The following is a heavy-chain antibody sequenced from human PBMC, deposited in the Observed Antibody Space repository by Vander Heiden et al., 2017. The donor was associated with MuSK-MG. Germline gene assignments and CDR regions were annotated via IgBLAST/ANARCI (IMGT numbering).Heavy chain of an antibody. J-gene: IGHJ4*02. V-gene: IGHV2-5*02. D-gene: IGHD3-22*01. CDR3: AHRRDRDYYFDY. Sequence: QTTLKESGPTVVKPTQTLTLTCDFSGFSLTTSGVGVGWIRQPPGKALEWLALIYWDDDKRYSPSLKSRLTIAKDTSKNQVVLTMTNMDPVDTATFYCAHRRDRDYYFDYWGQGTLVTVSS. CDR1: GFSLTTSGVG. CDR2: IYWDDDK.